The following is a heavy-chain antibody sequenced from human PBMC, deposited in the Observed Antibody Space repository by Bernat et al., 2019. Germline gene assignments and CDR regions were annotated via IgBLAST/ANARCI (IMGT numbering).Heavy chain of an antibody. CDR3: ARRPASSGWYWYFDY. V-gene: IGHV4-31*03. J-gene: IGHJ4*02. D-gene: IGHD6-19*01. Sequence: QLQLQESGSGLVKPSQTLSLTCTVSGGSISSGGYYWSWIRQHPGKGLEWIGYIYYSGSTYYNPSLKSRVTISVDTSKNQFSLKLSSVTAADTAVYYCARRPASSGWYWYFDYWGQGTLVTVSS. CDR1: GGSISSGGYY. CDR2: IYYSGST.